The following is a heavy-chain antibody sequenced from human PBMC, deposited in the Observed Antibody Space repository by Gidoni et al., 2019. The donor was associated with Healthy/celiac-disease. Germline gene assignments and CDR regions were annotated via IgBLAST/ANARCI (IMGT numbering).Heavy chain of an antibody. V-gene: IGHV3-33*01. CDR1: GSTFRSYG. CDR2: IWYDGSNK. Sequence: QVQLVESGGGVVQPGRSLSLSCAASGSTFRSYGMNWVRQAPGKWLEWVEVIWYDGSNKYYAASVKGRFTISRDNSKNTLYLQMNSLRAEDTAVYYCARGGPNYYDSSGYYSLDYWGQGTLVTVSA. CDR3: ARGGPNYYDSSGYYSLDY. D-gene: IGHD3-22*01. J-gene: IGHJ4*02.